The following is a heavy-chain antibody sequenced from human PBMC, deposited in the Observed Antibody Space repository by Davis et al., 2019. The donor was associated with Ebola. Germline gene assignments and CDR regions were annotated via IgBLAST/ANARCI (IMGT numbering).Heavy chain of an antibody. CDR1: GFTFSSYW. CDR3: ARDQVPAAINYYGMDV. Sequence: HTGGSLRLSCAASGFTFSSYWMHWVRQAPGKGLVWVSRINSDGSSTSYADSEKGRFTISRDNAKNTLYLQMNSLRAEDTAVYYCARDQVPAAINYYGMDVWGQGTTVTVSS. J-gene: IGHJ6*02. CDR2: INSDGSST. D-gene: IGHD2-2*02. V-gene: IGHV3-74*01.